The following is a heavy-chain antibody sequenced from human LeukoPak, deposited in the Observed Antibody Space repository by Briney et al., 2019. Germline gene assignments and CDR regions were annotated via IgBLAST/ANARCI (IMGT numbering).Heavy chain of an antibody. D-gene: IGHD3-22*01. J-gene: IGHJ4*02. CDR2: IYHSGST. V-gene: IGHV4-30-2*01. Sequence: PSETLSLTCAVSGGSISSGGYSWSWIRQPPGKGLEWIGYIYHSGSTYYNPSLKSRVTISVDRSKNQFSLKLSSVTAADTAVYYCARESVPYDSSGYYFGYFDYWGQGTLVTVSS. CDR3: ARESVPYDSSGYYFGYFDY. CDR1: GGSISSGGYS.